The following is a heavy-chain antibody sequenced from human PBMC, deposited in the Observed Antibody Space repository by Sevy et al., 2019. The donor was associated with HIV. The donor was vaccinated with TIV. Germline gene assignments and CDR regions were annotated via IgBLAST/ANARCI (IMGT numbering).Heavy chain of an antibody. V-gene: IGHV3-73*01. CDR3: TSSGSSLRDAFDI. J-gene: IGHJ3*02. CDR1: GFTFSGSA. Sequence: GGSPRLSCAASGFTFSGSAMHWVRQASGKGLEWVGRIRSKANSYATAYAASVKGRFTISRDDSKNTAYLQMNSLKTEDTAVYYCTSSGSSLRDAFDIWGQGTMVTVSS. CDR2: IRSKANSYAT. D-gene: IGHD1-26*01.